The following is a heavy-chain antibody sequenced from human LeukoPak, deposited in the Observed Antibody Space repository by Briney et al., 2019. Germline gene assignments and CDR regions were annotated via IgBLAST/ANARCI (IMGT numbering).Heavy chain of an antibody. V-gene: IGHV4-4*07. CDR1: GDSISSYY. D-gene: IGHD6-19*01. Sequence: SETLSLTCSVSGDSISSYYWSWIRQPAGKGLERIGRIYTSGATKYSASLKSRVTISVDKSKSQLSLKLRSVTAADTAVYYCARVGQQWLGYFDYWGQGTLVTVSS. CDR2: IYTSGAT. J-gene: IGHJ4*02. CDR3: ARVGQQWLGYFDY.